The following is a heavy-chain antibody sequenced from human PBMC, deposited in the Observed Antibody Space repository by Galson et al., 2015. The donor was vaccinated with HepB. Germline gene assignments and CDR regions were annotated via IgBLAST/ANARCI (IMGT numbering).Heavy chain of an antibody. D-gene: IGHD6-13*01. CDR1: GFTFSDYY. CDR2: ISSSSYT. Sequence: SLRLSCAASGFTFSDYYMSWIRQAPGKGLEWVSYISSSSYTNYADSVKGRFTISRDNAKNSLYLQMNSLRAEDTAVYYCARVGDSSSWKSLSWFDPWGQGTLVTVSS. V-gene: IGHV3-11*06. J-gene: IGHJ5*02. CDR3: ARVGDSSSWKSLSWFDP.